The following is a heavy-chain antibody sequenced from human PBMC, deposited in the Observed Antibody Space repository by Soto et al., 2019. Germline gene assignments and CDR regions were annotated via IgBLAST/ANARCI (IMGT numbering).Heavy chain of an antibody. V-gene: IGHV3-30*09. J-gene: IGHJ4*02. D-gene: IGHD2-15*01. Sequence: GGSLRLSCAASGFTFSSYAMHWVRQAPGKGLEWVAVISYDGSNKYYADYVKGRFAISRDNSKNTLYLQMNSLRAEDTAVYYCARDRVRYCSGGSCYNFDYWGQGTLVTVSS. CDR3: ARDRVRYCSGGSCYNFDY. CDR1: GFTFSSYA. CDR2: ISYDGSNK.